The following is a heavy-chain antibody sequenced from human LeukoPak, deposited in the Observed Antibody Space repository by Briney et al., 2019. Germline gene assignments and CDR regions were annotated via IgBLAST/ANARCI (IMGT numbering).Heavy chain of an antibody. V-gene: IGHV5-51*01. Sequence: GASLQISFKGSGSSFTSYWIGLVRQMPGKGLEWMGIIYPGDSDTRYSPSFQGQVTISADKSISTAYLQWSSLKASDTAMYYCARQGGHYSNYFDYWGQGTLVTVSS. CDR2: IYPGDSDT. CDR3: ARQGGHYSNYFDY. CDR1: GSSFTSYW. J-gene: IGHJ4*02. D-gene: IGHD4-11*01.